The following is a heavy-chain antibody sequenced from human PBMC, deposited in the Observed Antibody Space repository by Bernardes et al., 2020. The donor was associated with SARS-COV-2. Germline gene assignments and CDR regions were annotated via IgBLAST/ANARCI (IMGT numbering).Heavy chain of an antibody. CDR2: IYSSGST. CDR1: GDSISSGTYY. J-gene: IGHJ4*02. CDR3: ASSRDYFDS. Sequence: SETLSLTCTVSGDSISSGTYYWSWIRQPAGKGLEWIGRIYSSGSTNYNPSLKSRVAIFLGTSKNQFSLHLRSVTAADTAVYYCASSRDYFDSWGQGTLVTVSS. V-gene: IGHV4-61*02.